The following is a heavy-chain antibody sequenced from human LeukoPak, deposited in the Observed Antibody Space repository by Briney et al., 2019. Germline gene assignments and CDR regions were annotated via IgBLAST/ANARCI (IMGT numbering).Heavy chain of an antibody. D-gene: IGHD2-2*01. CDR3: ARVDDIVVVPAAMPSDY. CDR1: GFTVSSNY. Sequence: GGSLRLSCAASGFTVSSNYMSWVRQAPGKGLEWVSVIYSGGSTYYADSVKGRFTISRDNAKNSLYLQMNSLRAEDTAVYYCARVDDIVVVPAAMPSDYWGQGTLVTVSS. J-gene: IGHJ4*02. CDR2: IYSGGST. V-gene: IGHV3-53*01.